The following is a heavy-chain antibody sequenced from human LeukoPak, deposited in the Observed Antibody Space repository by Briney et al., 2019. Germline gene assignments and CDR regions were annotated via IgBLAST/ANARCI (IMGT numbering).Heavy chain of an antibody. D-gene: IGHD5-12*01. CDR2: ISAYNGNT. J-gene: IGHJ4*02. CDR3: ARDLSGYASFDY. CDR1: GYTFTGYY. V-gene: IGHV1-18*04. Sequence: ASVKVSCKASGYTFTGYYMHWVRQAPGQGLEWMGWISAYNGNTNYAQKLQGRVTMTTDTSTSTAYMELRSLRSDDTAVYYCARDLSGYASFDYWGQGTLVTVSS.